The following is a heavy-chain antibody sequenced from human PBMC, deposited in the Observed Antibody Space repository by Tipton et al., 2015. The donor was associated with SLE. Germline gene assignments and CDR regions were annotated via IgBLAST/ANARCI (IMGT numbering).Heavy chain of an antibody. Sequence: TLSLTCTVSGGSISSSSYYLGWIRQPPGKGLEWFGSIYTSWSTNYNPSLESRVTISVDTSKNQVSLKLSSVTAADTAVYYCAREGNYKDSSGPFDIWGQATMVNVSS. J-gene: IGHJ3*02. CDR3: AREGNYKDSSGPFDI. D-gene: IGHD3-22*01. CDR2: IYTSWST. CDR1: GGSISSSSYY. V-gene: IGHV4-39*07.